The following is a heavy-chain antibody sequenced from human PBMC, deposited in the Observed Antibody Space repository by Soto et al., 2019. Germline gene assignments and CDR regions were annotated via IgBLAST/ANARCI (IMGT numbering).Heavy chain of an antibody. CDR3: ARDQFWEYSYGYRMDV. J-gene: IGHJ6*02. D-gene: IGHD5-18*01. V-gene: IGHV4-4*07. Sequence: SETLSLTCTVFGASISSYYWSWIRQPAGKGLEWIGRISTSGSTNYNPALKGRVTMSIDTSKNQFALKLSSVTAADTAVYFCARDQFWEYSYGYRMDVWGQGTTVTVSS. CDR1: GASISSYY. CDR2: ISTSGST.